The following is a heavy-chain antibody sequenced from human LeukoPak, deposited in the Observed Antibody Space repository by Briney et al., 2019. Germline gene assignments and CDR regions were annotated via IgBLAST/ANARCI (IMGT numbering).Heavy chain of an antibody. CDR1: GFTFSIYA. J-gene: IGHJ4*02. CDR2: ITDSGGGT. D-gene: IGHD5-12*01. Sequence: GGSLRLSCAVSGFTFSIYAMTWVRQAPGKGLEWVSTITDSGGGTYYADFVKGRFTVSRDNFKNTLYLQMITLRTEDTAVYYCAKGGGSGYGKDYFDYWGQGALVTVSS. V-gene: IGHV3-23*01. CDR3: AKGGGSGYGKDYFDY.